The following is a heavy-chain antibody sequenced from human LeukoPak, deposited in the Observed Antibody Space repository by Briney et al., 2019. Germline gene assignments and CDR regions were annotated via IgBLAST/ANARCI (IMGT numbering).Heavy chain of an antibody. CDR1: GYTFTGYY. D-gene: IGHD6-13*01. J-gene: IGHJ4*02. Sequence: ASVNVSCKASGYTFTGYYIHWVRQAPGQGLEWMGWINPNSGATKYAQEFQGRVTLTRDTSITTAYMELKWLRYDDTAIFYCARGYTSRYDYWGQGTLVTVSS. V-gene: IGHV1-2*02. CDR3: ARGYTSRYDY. CDR2: INPNSGAT.